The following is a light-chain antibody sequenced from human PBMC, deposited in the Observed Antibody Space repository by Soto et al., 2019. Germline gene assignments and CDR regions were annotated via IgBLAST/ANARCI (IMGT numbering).Light chain of an antibody. CDR3: GTWDSYLSVVV. CDR2: DDN. Sequence: QSVLTQPPSVSAAPGQKVTISCSGSSTDIGNNYVSWYQQLPGTAPKLLIYDDNKRPSGIPDRFSGSKSGTSATLGFTGLQTGDEADYYCGTWDSYLSVVVFGGGTKLTVL. V-gene: IGLV1-51*01. CDR1: STDIGNNY. J-gene: IGLJ2*01.